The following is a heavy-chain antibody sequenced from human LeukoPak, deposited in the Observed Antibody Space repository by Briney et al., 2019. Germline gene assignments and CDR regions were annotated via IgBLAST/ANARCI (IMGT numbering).Heavy chain of an antibody. D-gene: IGHD3-10*01. CDR2: INPKSGDT. V-gene: IGHV1-2*02. CDR3: ARDLSYYGSGSYYPHFDY. Sequence: ASVKVSCKASGYSFTGHYMHWVRQAPGQGLEWMGWINPKSGDTNYAQKFQGRVTMTRDTSISTAYMDMSSLRSDDTAVYYCARDLSYYGSGSYYPHFDYWGQGTLVTVSS. CDR1: GYSFTGHY. J-gene: IGHJ4*02.